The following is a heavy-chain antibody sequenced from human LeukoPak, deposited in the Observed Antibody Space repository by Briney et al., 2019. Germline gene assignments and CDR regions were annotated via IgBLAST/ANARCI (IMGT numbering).Heavy chain of an antibody. CDR2: ISYDGSNK. V-gene: IGHV3-30*04. CDR1: GFTFSSYA. J-gene: IGHJ5*02. Sequence: GGSLRLSCAASGFTFSSYAMHWVRQAPGKGLEWVAVISYDGSNKYYADSVKGRFTSSRDNSKNTLYLQMNSLRAEDTAVYYCARDPTTVTTGDWFDPWGQGTLVTVSS. D-gene: IGHD4-17*01. CDR3: ARDPTTVTTGDWFDP.